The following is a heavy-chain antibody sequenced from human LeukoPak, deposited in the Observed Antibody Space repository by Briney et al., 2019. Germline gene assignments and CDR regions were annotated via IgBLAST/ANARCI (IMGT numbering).Heavy chain of an antibody. Sequence: PGGSLRLSCAASGFTFSSYAMSWVRQAPGKGLEWVSAISGSGGSTYYADSVKGRFTISRDNSKNTLYLQVNSLRAEDTAVYYCAKDQTGSNPNNWFDPWGQGTLVTVSS. CDR3: AKDQTGSNPNNWFDP. CDR1: GFTFSSYA. CDR2: ISGSGGST. V-gene: IGHV3-23*01. J-gene: IGHJ5*02. D-gene: IGHD4-11*01.